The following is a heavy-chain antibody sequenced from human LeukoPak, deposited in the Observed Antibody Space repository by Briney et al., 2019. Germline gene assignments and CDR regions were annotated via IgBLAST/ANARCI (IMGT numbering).Heavy chain of an antibody. V-gene: IGHV4-39*07. J-gene: IGHJ4*02. D-gene: IGHD3-10*01. Sequence: SETLSLTCTVSGGSISSSSYYWGWIRQPPGKGLEWIGEINHSGSTNYNPSLKSRVTISVDTSKNQFSLKLSSVTAADTAVYYCARGLGYYGSGRWDYWGQGTLVTVSS. CDR3: ARGLGYYGSGRWDY. CDR2: INHSGST. CDR1: GGSISSSSYY.